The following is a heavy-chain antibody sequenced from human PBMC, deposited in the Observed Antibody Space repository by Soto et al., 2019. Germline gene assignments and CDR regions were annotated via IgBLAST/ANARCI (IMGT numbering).Heavy chain of an antibody. CDR1: GFTFSDYW. D-gene: IGHD3-10*01. Sequence: GGSLRLSCAASGFTFSDYWMHWVRQAPGKGLVWVSRISADGTSAIYADSVRGRFTISRDNTKNTLYLQMNSLGVEDTAVFYCARGPDVSGGYCPGDLWGQGTLVTVSS. CDR2: ISADGTSA. J-gene: IGHJ5*02. CDR3: ARGPDVSGGYCPGDL. V-gene: IGHV3-74*01.